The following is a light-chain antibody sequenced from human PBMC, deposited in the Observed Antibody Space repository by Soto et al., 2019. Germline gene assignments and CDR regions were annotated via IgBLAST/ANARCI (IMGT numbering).Light chain of an antibody. V-gene: IGLV2-11*01. CDR1: SSDVGGYNY. CDR3: GSYAGSHTGDVV. CDR2: DVS. J-gene: IGLJ2*01. Sequence: QSALTQPRSVSGSPGQSVTISCTGTSSDVGGYNYVSWYQQHPGKAPKLMIYDVSKRPSGVPDRFSGSKSGNTASLTISGLQAEDEADYYCGSYAGSHTGDVVFGGGTKLTVL.